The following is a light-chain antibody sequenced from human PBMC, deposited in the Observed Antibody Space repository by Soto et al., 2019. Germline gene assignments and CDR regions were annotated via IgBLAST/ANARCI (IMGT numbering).Light chain of an antibody. CDR2: GSS. V-gene: IGKV3-15*01. CDR1: QAIRTN. CDR3: QQYGSSLPFT. J-gene: IGKJ3*01. Sequence: EIVMTQDPVSLSVSPGERVTLSCRASQAIRTNLAWYQQKVGQAPRLLIYGSSTRATGIPARFSGSGSGTEFTLTISSLQSEDFAVYYCQQYGSSLPFTFGPGTKVDIK.